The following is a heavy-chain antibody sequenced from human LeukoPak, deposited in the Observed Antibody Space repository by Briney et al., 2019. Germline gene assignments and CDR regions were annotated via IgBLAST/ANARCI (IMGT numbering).Heavy chain of an antibody. Sequence: SGGSLRFSCAASGLTFSFSVYSMNWVRQAPGKGLEWVSSIISSSSYIYYADSVKGRFTISRDNAKNSLYLQMNTLRAEDTAVYYCATSGYHYGLVDYWGQGTLVTVSS. J-gene: IGHJ4*02. CDR3: ATSGYHYGLVDY. CDR2: IISSSSYI. D-gene: IGHD5-18*01. CDR1: GLTFSFSVYS. V-gene: IGHV3-21*01.